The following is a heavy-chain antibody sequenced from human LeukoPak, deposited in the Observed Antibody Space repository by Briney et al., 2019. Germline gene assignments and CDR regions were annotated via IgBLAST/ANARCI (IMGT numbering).Heavy chain of an antibody. CDR1: GVSLSTSQVG. J-gene: IGHJ4*02. CDR2: IYWNDDQ. CDR3: AHVSRRYRFLTGYYPHLDF. Sequence: SGPTLVNPTHTLTLTCSLSGVSLSTSQVGVGWIRQPPGKALEWLALIYWNDDQHYSPSLKSRLTITKDTPKNKVVLTMTNLDPVDTATYYCAHVSRRYRFLTGYYPHLDFWGQGTVVSVSS. V-gene: IGHV2-5*01. D-gene: IGHD3-9*01.